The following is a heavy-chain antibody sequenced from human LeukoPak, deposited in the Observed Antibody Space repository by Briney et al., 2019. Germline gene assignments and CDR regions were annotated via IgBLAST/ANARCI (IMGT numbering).Heavy chain of an antibody. V-gene: IGHV1-18*01. CDR2: ISAYNGNT. J-gene: IGHJ3*02. CDR3: ARDSRLGPYAFDI. D-gene: IGHD1-26*01. Sequence: ASVKVSCKASGYTFTSYGISWVRQAPGQGLEWMGWISAYNGNTNYAQKFQGRVTMTRDTSTSTVYMELSSLRSEDTAVYYCARDSRLGPYAFDIWGQGTMVTVSS. CDR1: GYTFTSYG.